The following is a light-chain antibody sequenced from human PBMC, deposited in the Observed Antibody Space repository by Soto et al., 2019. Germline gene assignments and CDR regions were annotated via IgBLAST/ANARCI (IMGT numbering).Light chain of an antibody. CDR3: QQYNNWPLT. J-gene: IGKJ4*01. CDR1: QSVNHN. CDR2: GAS. V-gene: IGKV3-15*01. Sequence: VMTQSPHTLSASPGERVSLSCRASQSVNHNLAWYHQKAGQAPRLLIYGASTRATGIPARFSGSGSGTEFTLTISSLQSEDFAVYYCQQYNNWPLTFGGGTKVDI.